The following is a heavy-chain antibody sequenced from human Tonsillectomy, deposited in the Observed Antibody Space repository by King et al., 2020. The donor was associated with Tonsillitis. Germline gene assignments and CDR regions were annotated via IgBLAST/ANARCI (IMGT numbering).Heavy chain of an antibody. V-gene: IGHV3-48*04. CDR1: GFTFSSYS. CDR3: AGGIGGNYYGSGTSRYYGMDV. Sequence: VQLVESGGGLVQPGGSLRLSCAASGFTFSSYSMNWVRQAPGKGLEWVSYISSSSSTIYYADSVKGRFTISRDNAKNSLYLQMNSLRAEDTAVYYCAGGIGGNYYGSGTSRYYGMDVWGQGTTVTVSS. J-gene: IGHJ6*02. CDR2: ISSSSSTI. D-gene: IGHD3-10*01.